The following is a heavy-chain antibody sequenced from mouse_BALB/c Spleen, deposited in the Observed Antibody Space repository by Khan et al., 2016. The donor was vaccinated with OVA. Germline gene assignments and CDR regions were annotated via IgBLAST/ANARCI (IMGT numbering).Heavy chain of an antibody. CDR3: AKFTPDYYSMDY. Sequence: VKLEVSGPGLVAPSQSLSITCTVSGFSLTSYGVSWVRQPPGKGLEWLGVIWGDGSTNYHSTLISRLIIIKDNSKSQVFLKLNSLQTDDTATYYCAKFTPDYYSMDYWGQGTSVTVSS. D-gene: IGHD1-1*01. CDR1: GFSLTSYG. CDR2: IWGDGST. V-gene: IGHV2-3*01. J-gene: IGHJ4*01.